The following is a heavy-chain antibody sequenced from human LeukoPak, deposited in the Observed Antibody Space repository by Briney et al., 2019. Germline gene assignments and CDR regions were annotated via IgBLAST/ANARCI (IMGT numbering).Heavy chain of an antibody. Sequence: SETLSLTCTVSGGSIGSYYWSWIRRPPGKGLEWIGYIYYSGSTNYNPSLKSRVTISVDTSKNQFSLKLSSVTAADTAVYYCARDSPFDPWGQGTLVTVSS. J-gene: IGHJ5*02. V-gene: IGHV4-59*01. CDR2: IYYSGST. CDR1: GGSIGSYY. CDR3: ARDSPFDP.